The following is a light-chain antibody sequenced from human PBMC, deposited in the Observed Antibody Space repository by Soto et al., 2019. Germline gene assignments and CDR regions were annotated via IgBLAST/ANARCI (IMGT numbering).Light chain of an antibody. CDR2: GAS. J-gene: IGKJ3*01. CDR3: QHYGISPFT. CDR1: QTVTSSY. V-gene: IGKV3-20*01. Sequence: EIVLTQSPGTLSLSPGERATLSCRASQTVTSSYLAWYQQKPGQAPRLLIYGASSRATGIPDRFSGSGSGTDFTLTISRLEPEDFPVYYCQHYGISPFTFGPGTKVEFK.